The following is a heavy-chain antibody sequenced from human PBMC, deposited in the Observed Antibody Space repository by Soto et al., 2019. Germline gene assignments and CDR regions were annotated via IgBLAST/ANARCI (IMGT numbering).Heavy chain of an antibody. J-gene: IGHJ4*02. D-gene: IGHD5-18*01. CDR2: IYYSGST. CDR3: ARGVYSYGIGYFDY. CDR1: GGSISSGDYY. Sequence: SETLSLTCTVSGGSISSGDYYWSWIRQPPGKGLEWIGYIYYSGSTYYNPSLKSRVTISVDTSKNQFSLKLSSVTAADTAVYYCARGVYSYGIGYFDYWGQGTLVTAPQ. V-gene: IGHV4-30-4*01.